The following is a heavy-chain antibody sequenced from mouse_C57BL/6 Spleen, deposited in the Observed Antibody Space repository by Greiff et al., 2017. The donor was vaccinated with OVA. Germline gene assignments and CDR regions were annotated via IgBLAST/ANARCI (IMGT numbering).Heavy chain of an antibody. CDR1: GYTFTSYW. V-gene: IGHV1-55*01. CDR2: IYPGSGST. CDR3: ARGGDYDGYYYAMDY. Sequence: VQLQQPGAELVKPGASVKMSCKASGYTFTSYWITWVKQRPGQGLEWIGDIYPGSGSTNYNEKFKSKATLTVDTSSSTAYMQLSSLTSEDSAVYYCARGGDYDGYYYAMDYWGQGTSVTVSS. J-gene: IGHJ4*01. D-gene: IGHD2-4*01.